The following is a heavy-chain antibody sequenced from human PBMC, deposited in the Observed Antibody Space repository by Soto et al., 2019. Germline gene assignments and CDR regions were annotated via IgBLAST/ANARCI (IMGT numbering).Heavy chain of an antibody. J-gene: IGHJ3*01. Sequence: ETLSLTCTVPGGSISSYYWSWIRQPPGKGLEWIGYIYYSGSTNYNPSLKSRVTISVDTSKNQFSLKLSSVTAADTAVYYCARVWGGAFDFWGQGTMVTVSS. D-gene: IGHD3-10*01. CDR2: IYYSGST. CDR3: ARVWGGAFDF. CDR1: GGSISSYY. V-gene: IGHV4-59*01.